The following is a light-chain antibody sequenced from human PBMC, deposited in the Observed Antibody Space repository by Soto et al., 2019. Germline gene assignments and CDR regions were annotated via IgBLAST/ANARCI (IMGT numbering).Light chain of an antibody. CDR1: QIISSSY. J-gene: IGKJ2*01. CDR3: HQYGGSPWYT. CDR2: GAS. V-gene: IGKV3-20*01. Sequence: EIVLTQSPGTLSLAVGERATLSYRASQIISSSYLAWYQQRPGQAPKLLIYGASRRATGVPDRFSGSESGTDFTLTISRVEPEDFAVYYCHQYGGSPWYTFGQGTRLEV.